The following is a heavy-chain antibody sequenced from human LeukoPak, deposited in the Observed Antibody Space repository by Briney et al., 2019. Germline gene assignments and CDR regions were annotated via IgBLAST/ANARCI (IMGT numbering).Heavy chain of an antibody. V-gene: IGHV3-48*03. Sequence: PGGSLRLSCAASAFTFLSFEMNWVRQAPGKGLEWVAYISSSGDKKDYADSVKGRFTVSRDNAKNSVYLQVNSLRVEDTALYFCARDGGGSAWAFDLWGQGTLVTVSS. CDR2: ISSSGDKK. D-gene: IGHD2-15*01. CDR3: ARDGGGSAWAFDL. J-gene: IGHJ4*02. CDR1: AFTFLSFE.